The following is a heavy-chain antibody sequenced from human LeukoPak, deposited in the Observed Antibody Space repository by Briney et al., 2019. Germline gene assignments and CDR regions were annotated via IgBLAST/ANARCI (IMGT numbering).Heavy chain of an antibody. Sequence: GGSLRLSCAASGFTVSSNYMSWVRQAPGKGLEWVSVIYSGGSTYYADSVKGRFTISRDNSKNSLYLQMNSLRAEDTAVYYCARVSATVDWYFAYWGQGTLVTVSS. CDR3: ARVSATVDWYFAY. J-gene: IGHJ4*02. CDR1: GFTVSSNY. D-gene: IGHD4-17*01. V-gene: IGHV3-66*01. CDR2: IYSGGST.